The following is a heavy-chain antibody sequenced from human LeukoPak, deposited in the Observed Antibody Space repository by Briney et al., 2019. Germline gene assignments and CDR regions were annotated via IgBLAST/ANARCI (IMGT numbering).Heavy chain of an antibody. V-gene: IGHV4-34*01. Sequence: PSETLSLTCAVYGGSFSGYYWSWIRQPPGKGLEWIGEINHSGSTNYNPSLKSRVTISVDTSKNQFSLKLSSVTAADTAVYYCARGHPDFWSGYYRPFGALDIWGQGTMVTVSS. J-gene: IGHJ3*02. CDR2: INHSGST. CDR1: GGSFSGYY. CDR3: ARGHPDFWSGYYRPFGALDI. D-gene: IGHD3-3*01.